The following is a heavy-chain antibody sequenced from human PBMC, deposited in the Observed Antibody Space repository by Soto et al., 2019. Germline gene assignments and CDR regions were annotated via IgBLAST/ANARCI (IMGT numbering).Heavy chain of an antibody. V-gene: IGHV2-26*01. CDR2: IFSNDEK. J-gene: IGHJ4*02. Sequence: QVTLKESGPVLVKPTEPLTLTCTVSGFSLSNARMGVSWIRQPPGKALEWLAHIFSNDEKSYSTSLKSRLTISKDTSKSQVVLTMTNMDPVDTATYYCARIPGRQWLVRRLYYFDYWGQGTLVTVSS. CDR1: GFSLSNARMG. CDR3: ARIPGRQWLVRRLYYFDY. D-gene: IGHD6-19*01.